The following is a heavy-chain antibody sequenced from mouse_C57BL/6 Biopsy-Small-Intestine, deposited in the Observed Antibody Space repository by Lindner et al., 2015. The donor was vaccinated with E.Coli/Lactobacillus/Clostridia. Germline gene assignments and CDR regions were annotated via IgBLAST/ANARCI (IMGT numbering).Heavy chain of an antibody. D-gene: IGHD1-3*01. Sequence: VQLQESGAELVRPGASVTLSCKTSGYTFTDFEMHWLKQTPVHGLEWIGVIDPDTGGTAYNQKFKGKALLTADKSSSTAYMELRSLTSEDSAVYYSTRNNFYWGHGATLTVSS. CDR3: TRNNFY. CDR2: IDPDTGGT. CDR1: GYTFTDFE. V-gene: IGHV1-15*01. J-gene: IGHJ2*01.